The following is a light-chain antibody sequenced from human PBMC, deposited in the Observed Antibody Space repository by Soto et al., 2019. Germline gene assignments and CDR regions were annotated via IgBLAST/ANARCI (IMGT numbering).Light chain of an antibody. J-gene: IGKJ5*01. V-gene: IGKV1-5*01. CDR3: QQYHRSSIT. CDR2: DAS. Sequence: DIQMTQSPSTLSASVGDRVTITCRASQRLNNYLAWYLQKPGKAPKLLIYDASTLERGVPSRFSGTGSGTEFTLTISSLQPDDFATYYCQQYHRSSITFGQGTRLEIK. CDR1: QRLNNY.